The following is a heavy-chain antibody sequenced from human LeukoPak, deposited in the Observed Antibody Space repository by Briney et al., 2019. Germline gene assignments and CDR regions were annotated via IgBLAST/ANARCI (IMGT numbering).Heavy chain of an antibody. CDR3: ARENIVVVPAASRYLDV. D-gene: IGHD2-2*01. J-gene: IGHJ6*03. CDR2: IKQDGSEK. CDR1: GFTFSSYW. V-gene: IGHV3-7*01. Sequence: PGGSLRLSCAASGFTFSSYWMSWVRQAPGKGLEWVANIKQDGSEKYYVDSVKGRFTISRDNAKNSLYLQMNSLRAEDTAGYYCARENIVVVPAASRYLDVWGKGTTVTVSS.